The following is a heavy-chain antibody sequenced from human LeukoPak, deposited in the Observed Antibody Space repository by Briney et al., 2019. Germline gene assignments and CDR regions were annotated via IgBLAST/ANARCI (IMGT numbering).Heavy chain of an antibody. J-gene: IGHJ4*02. V-gene: IGHV1-69*04. D-gene: IGHD2-8*01. CDR2: IIPVLNIT. CDR1: GGTFSSSA. CDR3: ASILGYCTNGVCFDY. Sequence: ASVKVSCKTSGGTFSSSAITWVRQAPGQGLEWMGRIIPVLNITTYAQKFQGSVTITADTSTSTVYMELSSLRSEDTAVYYCASILGYCTNGVCFDYWGQGTLVTVSS.